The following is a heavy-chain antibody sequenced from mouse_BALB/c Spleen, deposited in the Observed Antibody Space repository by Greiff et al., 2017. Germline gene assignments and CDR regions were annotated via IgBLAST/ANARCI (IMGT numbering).Heavy chain of an antibody. V-gene: IGHV5-6-5*01. D-gene: IGHD2-4*01. CDR3: AREKGSYYDYDGGFAY. Sequence: EVQVVESGGGLVKPGGSLKLSCAASGFTFSSYAMSWVRQTPEKRLEWVASISSGGSTYYPDSVKGRFTISRDNARNILYLQMSSLRSEDTAMYYCAREKGSYYDYDGGFAYWGQGTLVTVSA. J-gene: IGHJ3*01. CDR2: ISSGGST. CDR1: GFTFSSYA.